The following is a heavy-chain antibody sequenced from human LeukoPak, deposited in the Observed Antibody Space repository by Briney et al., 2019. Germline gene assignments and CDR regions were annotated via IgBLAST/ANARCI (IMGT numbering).Heavy chain of an antibody. V-gene: IGHV1-2*02. CDR3: ARSPGGDGYNFDY. Sequence: GASVKVSCKASGYTFTGYYMHWVRQAPGQGLEWMGWINPNSGGTNYAQKFQGRVTITTDESTSTAYMELSSLRSEDTAVYYCARSPGGDGYNFDYWGQGTLVTVSS. CDR2: INPNSGGT. J-gene: IGHJ4*02. D-gene: IGHD5-24*01. CDR1: GYTFTGYY.